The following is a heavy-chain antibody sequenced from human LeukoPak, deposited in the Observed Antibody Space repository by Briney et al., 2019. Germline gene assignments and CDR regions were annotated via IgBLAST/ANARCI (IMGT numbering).Heavy chain of an antibody. Sequence: NPSETLSLTCTVSGGSISSYYWSWIRQPPGKGLEWIGYIYYSGSTNYNPSLKSRVTISVDTSKNQFSLKLSSVTAADTAVYYCARDNWIRPYNWFDPWGQGTLVTVSS. D-gene: IGHD1-20*01. V-gene: IGHV4-59*01. CDR1: GGSISSYY. CDR3: ARDNWIRPYNWFDP. CDR2: IYYSGST. J-gene: IGHJ5*02.